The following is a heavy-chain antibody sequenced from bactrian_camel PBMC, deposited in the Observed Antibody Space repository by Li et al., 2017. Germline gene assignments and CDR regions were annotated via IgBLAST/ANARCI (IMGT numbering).Heavy chain of an antibody. J-gene: IGHJ4*01. Sequence: LVESGGGLVQPGGSLRLSCAASGFAFGGIFMSRIRQAPGKGLEWVSSIDASGGTTYYADSVEGHLTVSRDNAKNTLYLQLNSLKTEDTAMYFCATRLGPSQYDYCSGSWCTETGGNYWGQGTQVTVS. CDR1: GFAFGGIF. D-gene: IGHD3*01. CDR2: IDASGGTT. V-gene: IGHV3S28*01. CDR3: ATRLGPSQYDYCSGSWCTETGGNY.